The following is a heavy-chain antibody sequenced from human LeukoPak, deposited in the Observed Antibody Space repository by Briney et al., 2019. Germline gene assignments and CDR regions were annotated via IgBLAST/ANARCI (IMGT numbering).Heavy chain of an antibody. V-gene: IGHV1-18*01. J-gene: IGHJ4*02. CDR2: ISAYNGNT. CDR1: GYTFTSYG. Sequence: ASVTVSCKASGYTFTSYGISWVRQAPGQGLEWMGWISAYNGNTNCAQKLQGRVTITTDTSTSTAYMELRSLRSEDTAVYYCARGSGIAAAGIFDYWGQGTLVTVSS. D-gene: IGHD6-13*01. CDR3: ARGSGIAAAGIFDY.